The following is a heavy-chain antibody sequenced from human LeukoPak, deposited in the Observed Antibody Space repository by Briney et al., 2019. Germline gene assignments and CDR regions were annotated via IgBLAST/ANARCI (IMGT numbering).Heavy chain of an antibody. CDR3: AGYHVRFLEWSGQLDD. J-gene: IGHJ4*02. D-gene: IGHD3-3*01. Sequence: GGSLRPSWAASGFTFSDYYMSWVRQAPGKGLEWGANIKEDGSAKYYVDSVKGRFTISRDNAKNSLYLPMNSLRAEDTAVYSCAGYHVRFLEWSGQLDDWGQGTLVIVSS. V-gene: IGHV3-7*01. CDR1: GFTFSDYY. CDR2: IKEDGSAK.